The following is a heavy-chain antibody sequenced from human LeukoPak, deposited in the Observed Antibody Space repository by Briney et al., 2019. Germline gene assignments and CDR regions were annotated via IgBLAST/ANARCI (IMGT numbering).Heavy chain of an antibody. D-gene: IGHD2-15*01. CDR2: ISSSSSYT. J-gene: IGHJ4*02. CDR1: AFTFSTYS. CDR3: AKQLGYCSDGSCYFPY. V-gene: IGHV3-21*04. Sequence: PGGSLRLSCAASAFTFSTYSMNWVRQAPGKGLEWVSSISSSSSYTYYADSVQGRFTISRDNSKSTLCLQMNSLRAEDTAVYYCAKQLGYCSDGSCYFPYWGQGTLVTVSS.